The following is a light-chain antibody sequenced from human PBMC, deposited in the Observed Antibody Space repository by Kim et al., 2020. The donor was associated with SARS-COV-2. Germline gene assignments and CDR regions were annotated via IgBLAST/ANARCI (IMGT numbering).Light chain of an antibody. CDR3: QQYNGYSRT. J-gene: IGKJ2*01. CDR1: QRVITW. CDR2: KAS. V-gene: IGKV1-5*03. Sequence: DIQMTQSPSTLSASVGDRVTITCRASQRVITWLAWYQQKPGKAPKLLIYKASTLQSGVPSRFSGNGSGTELTLAIDSLQPDDFATYYCQQYNGYSRTFGEGTKLEI.